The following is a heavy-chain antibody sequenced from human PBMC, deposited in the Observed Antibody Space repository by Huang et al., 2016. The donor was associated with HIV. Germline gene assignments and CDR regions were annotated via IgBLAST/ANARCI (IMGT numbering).Heavy chain of an antibody. CDR3: ARNHDFGRGRMFAISYFDV. D-gene: IGHD3-10*02. CDR2: LYYTGKM. V-gene: IGHV4-39*01. Sequence: QMRFQESGPGLVKPSGTLSLTCNVSGGSINTGRYYWGWIRQPPGSGLAVVGSLYYTGKMRYGPSLKGRLTMSSDTSKNQFSLNLSSVTAADTAIYYCARNHDFGRGRMFAISYFDVWGRGTLVTVAS. CDR1: GGSINTGRYY. J-gene: IGHJ2*01.